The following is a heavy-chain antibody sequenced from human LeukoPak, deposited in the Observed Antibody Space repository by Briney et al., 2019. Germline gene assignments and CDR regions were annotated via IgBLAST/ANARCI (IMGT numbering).Heavy chain of an antibody. CDR3: ARDTVTTVTTDYFDY. CDR2: ITSSSSII. J-gene: IGHJ4*02. CDR1: GFTFSSYS. V-gene: IGHV3-48*01. Sequence: GGSLRLSCAASGFTFSSYSMNWVRQAPGKGLEWVSYITSSSSIIYYGDSVKGRFTVSRDNSKNTLYLQMNSLRAEDTAVYYCARDTVTTVTTDYFDYWGQGTLVTVSS. D-gene: IGHD4-17*01.